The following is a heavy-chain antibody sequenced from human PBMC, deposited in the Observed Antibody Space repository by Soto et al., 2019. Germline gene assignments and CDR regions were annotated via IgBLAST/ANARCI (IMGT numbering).Heavy chain of an antibody. CDR2: ISSNGVGT. CDR3: ARRARPDFYYLDV. V-gene: IGHV3-64*01. J-gene: IGHJ6*03. Sequence: EVQLAESGGGLAQPGGSLRLSCAASGFTLSGYAMDWVRQAPGKGLEYVSGISSNGVGTYYANSVQGRFTISRDNSQNTVYLQMGSLRSEDMAVYYCARRARPDFYYLDVWGKGTPVTVSS. CDR1: GFTLSGYA. D-gene: IGHD6-6*01.